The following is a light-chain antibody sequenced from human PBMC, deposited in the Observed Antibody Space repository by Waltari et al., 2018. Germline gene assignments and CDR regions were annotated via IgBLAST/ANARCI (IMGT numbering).Light chain of an antibody. V-gene: IGLV1-40*01. J-gene: IGLJ2*01. CDR3: QSYDRSLSVRL. CDR1: SDNIGTFS. Sequence: QSVLTQSPSVSGDPGQRVTISCSGSSDNIGTFSVFCYQLLPGMAPKVLIYDNNKRPSGVSDRFSGSKSGTAASLTITGLQTEDEADYYCQSYDRSLSVRLFGGGTRLTVL. CDR2: DNN.